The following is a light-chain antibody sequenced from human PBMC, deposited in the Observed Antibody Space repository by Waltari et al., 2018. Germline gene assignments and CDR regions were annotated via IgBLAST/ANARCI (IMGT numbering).Light chain of an antibody. CDR2: DVT. CDR1: SSDVGGYNF. Sequence: QSALTQPASVSGSPGQSITISCTGTSSDVGGYNFVSWYQQNQGKVPNLIIYDVTNRPSGVSNRFPGSKSGNTASLTFSGLQAEDEADYYCSSYTTSSTYVFGTGTKVTVL. CDR3: SSYTTSSTYV. J-gene: IGLJ1*01. V-gene: IGLV2-14*03.